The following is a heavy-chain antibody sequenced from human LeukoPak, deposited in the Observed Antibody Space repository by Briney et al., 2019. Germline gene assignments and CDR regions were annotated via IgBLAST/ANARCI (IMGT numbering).Heavy chain of an antibody. D-gene: IGHD1-1*01. CDR2: IRYDGNDK. J-gene: IGHJ3*02. CDR1: GFTFSYYG. Sequence: AGGSLRLSCAASGFTFSYYGMHWVRQAPGKGLEWVAFIRYDGNDKFYADSVKGRFTISRDTSRNTLYLQMNSLRGEDTALYYCARGGLIQRHAFDIWGQGTMVTVSS. V-gene: IGHV3-30*02. CDR3: ARGGLIQRHAFDI.